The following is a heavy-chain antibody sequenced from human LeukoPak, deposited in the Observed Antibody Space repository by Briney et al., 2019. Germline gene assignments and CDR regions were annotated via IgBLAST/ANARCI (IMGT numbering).Heavy chain of an antibody. CDR3: ARDLGQYYDTSDNWFDP. D-gene: IGHD3-22*01. CDR1: GFTFSSYE. V-gene: IGHV3-30*04. CDR2: ISYDGSNK. J-gene: IGHJ5*02. Sequence: GGSLRLSCAASGFTFSSYEMNWVRQAPGKGLEWVAVISYDGSNKYYADSVKGRFTISRDNSKNTLYLQMNSLRAEDTAVYYCARDLGQYYDTSDNWFDPWGQGTLVTVSS.